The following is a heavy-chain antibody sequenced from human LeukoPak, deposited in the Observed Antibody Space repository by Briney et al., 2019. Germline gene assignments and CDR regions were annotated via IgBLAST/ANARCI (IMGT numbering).Heavy chain of an antibody. J-gene: IGHJ5*02. CDR2: INPNSGGT. CDR1: GYTFTAYY. D-gene: IGHD6-13*01. CDR3: ARDCGIATTYNWFDP. Sequence: ASVKVSCKASGYTFTAYYIHWVRQAPGQGLEWMGWINPNSGGTNYAQKFQRRVTMTRDTSISTAYMELSRLRLDDTAVYYCARDCGIATTYNWFDPWGQGTLAIVSS. V-gene: IGHV1-2*02.